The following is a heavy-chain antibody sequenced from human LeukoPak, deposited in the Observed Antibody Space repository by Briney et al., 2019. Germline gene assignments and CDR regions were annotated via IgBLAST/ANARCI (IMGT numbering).Heavy chain of an antibody. D-gene: IGHD1-1*01. V-gene: IGHV3-7*01. CDR1: GFTFSNYW. Sequence: GGSLRLSCAASGFTFSNYWMSWVRQAPGKGLEWVASTKQDGSVKQYVDSVKGRFAISRDNAKDSLYLQMNSLRAEDTAVYYCARDGGWIVAAGTTKWSDSWGQGSLVTVSS. J-gene: IGHJ5*01. CDR3: ARDGGWIVAAGTTKWSDS. CDR2: TKQDGSVK.